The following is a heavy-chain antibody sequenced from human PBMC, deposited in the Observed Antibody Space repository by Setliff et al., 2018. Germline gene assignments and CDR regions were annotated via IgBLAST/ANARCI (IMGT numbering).Heavy chain of an antibody. CDR2: INPDGSEK. V-gene: IGHV3-7*01. J-gene: IGHJ6*03. D-gene: IGHD7-27*01. Sequence: PGGSLRLSCGASGFTYKNDWVSWVRQAPGKGLEWLASINPDGSEKYYVDSVKGRFTISRDNARNALYLQMVSLRGEDTAVYFCASIDWGENFYNTDVWGKGTTVTVSS. CDR3: ASIDWGENFYNTDV. CDR1: GFTYKNDW.